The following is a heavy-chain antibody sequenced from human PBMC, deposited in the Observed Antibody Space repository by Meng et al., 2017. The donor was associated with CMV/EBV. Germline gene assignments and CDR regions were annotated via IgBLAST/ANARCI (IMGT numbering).Heavy chain of an antibody. CDR2: INPSGST. CDR3: ARASVNIGYCSSTSCYLYYYYGMDV. V-gene: IGHV4-34*01. J-gene: IGHJ6*02. Sequence: SETLSLTCAVYGGSFSGYYWRWIRQPPGKGLEWIGEINPSGSTNYNPSLTSRVTISVDTSKNQFSLKLSSVTAADTAVYYCARASVNIGYCSSTSCYLYYYYGMDVWGQGTTVTVSS. CDR1: GGSFSGYY. D-gene: IGHD2-2*01.